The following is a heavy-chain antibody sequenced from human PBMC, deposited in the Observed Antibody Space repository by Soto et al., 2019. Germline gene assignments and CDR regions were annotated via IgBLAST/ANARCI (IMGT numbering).Heavy chain of an antibody. J-gene: IGHJ3*02. V-gene: IGHV3-30-3*01. CDR3: ARELPGGDAFDI. CDR2: ISYDGSNK. Sequence: VQLVESGGGVVQPGRSLRLSCAASGFTFSSYAMHWVRQAPGKGLEWVAVISYDGSNKYYADSVKGRFTISRDNSKHTLDLQMNSLRAEDTAVYYCARELPGGDAFDIWGQGTMVTVSS. CDR1: GFTFSSYA. D-gene: IGHD2-15*01.